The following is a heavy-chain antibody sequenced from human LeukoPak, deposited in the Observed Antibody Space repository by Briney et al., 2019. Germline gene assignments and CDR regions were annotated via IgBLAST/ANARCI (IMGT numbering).Heavy chain of an antibody. CDR2: INHSGST. D-gene: IGHD5-24*01. CDR3: ASRDGYNLPY. CDR1: GGSFSGYY. Sequence: PSETLSLICAVYGGSFSGYYLSWIRQPPGKGLEWIGEINHSGSTNYNPSLKSRVTISVDTSKNQFSLKLSSVTAADTAVYYCASRDGYNLPYWGQGTLVTVSS. J-gene: IGHJ4*02. V-gene: IGHV4-34*01.